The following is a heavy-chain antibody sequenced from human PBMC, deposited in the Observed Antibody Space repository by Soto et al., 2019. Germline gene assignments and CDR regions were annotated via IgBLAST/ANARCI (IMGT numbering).Heavy chain of an antibody. V-gene: IGHV3-74*01. J-gene: IGHJ2*01. CDR1: GFTFSTHW. Sequence: EVQLVESGGGLVQPGGSLRLSCAASGFTFSTHWMHWVRQAPGKGLVWVSRVYSDVSTTTYADSVKGRFTFSRDNAKNTLYLQMNSLRAEDTAVYYCARSTTVTGTSDLWGRGTLVTVSS. D-gene: IGHD4-17*01. CDR3: ARSTTVTGTSDL. CDR2: VYSDVSTT.